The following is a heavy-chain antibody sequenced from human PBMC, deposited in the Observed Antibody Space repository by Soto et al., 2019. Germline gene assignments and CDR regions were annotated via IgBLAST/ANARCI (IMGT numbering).Heavy chain of an antibody. V-gene: IGHV3-49*05. CDR2: IRSKAYSRTT. CDR3: SRGIVGWETAPYYFDY. Sequence: EVQLVESGGGLVKAGRSLRLSCTASGFSFDTYAISWFRQAPGKGLEWLGFIRSKAYSRTTEYAASVRGRISISRDDSKSSGFLQMDSPNIEDTAVYYCSRGIVGWETAPYYFDYWGQGTLVTVSS. CDR1: GFSFDTYA. D-gene: IGHD1-26*01. J-gene: IGHJ4*02.